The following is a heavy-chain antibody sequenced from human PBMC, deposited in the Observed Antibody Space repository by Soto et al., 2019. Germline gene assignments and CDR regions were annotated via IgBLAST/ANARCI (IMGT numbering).Heavy chain of an antibody. CDR2: IYHTGNA. J-gene: IGHJ5*02. CDR3: ARDYFDSSDYTTNWFDP. V-gene: IGHV4-39*01. Sequence: SATLSLTCSPCRYSISNSRFYWASIRKPPGAGLEWIGSIYHTGNAYYNPSLKSRVTIFVDTSKNQFSLKLTSVTAADTALYYCARDYFDSSDYTTNWFDPWGQGTLVTVS. D-gene: IGHD3-22*01. CDR1: RYSISNSRFY.